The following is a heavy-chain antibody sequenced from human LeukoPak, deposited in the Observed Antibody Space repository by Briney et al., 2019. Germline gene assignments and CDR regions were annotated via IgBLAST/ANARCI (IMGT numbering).Heavy chain of an antibody. D-gene: IGHD4-17*01. CDR3: ARVTVTTTSDYLDY. J-gene: IGHJ4*02. Sequence: PGGSLRLSCAAARLTVSSSYMSWVRQAPGKGLECVSVIYSGDSTYYADSVKGRFTISRDNYKNTLYLQMNSLRAEDTAVYYCARVTVTTTSDYLDYWGQGTLVTVSS. CDR2: IYSGDST. CDR1: RLTVSSSY. V-gene: IGHV3-53*01.